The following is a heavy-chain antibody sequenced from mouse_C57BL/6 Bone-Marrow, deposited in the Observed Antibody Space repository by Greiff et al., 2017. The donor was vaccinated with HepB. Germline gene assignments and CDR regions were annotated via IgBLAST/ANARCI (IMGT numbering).Heavy chain of an antibody. CDR2: IYPRSGNT. CDR3: ARKVGGPMDY. CDR1: GYTFTSYG. V-gene: IGHV1-81*01. J-gene: IGHJ4*01. D-gene: IGHD1-1*01. Sequence: QVQLQQSGAELARPGASVKLSCKASGYTFTSYGISWVKQRTGQGLEWIGEIYPRSGNTYYNEKFKGMATLTADKSSSTAYMELRSLTSEDSAVYFCARKVGGPMDYWGQGTAVTVSS.